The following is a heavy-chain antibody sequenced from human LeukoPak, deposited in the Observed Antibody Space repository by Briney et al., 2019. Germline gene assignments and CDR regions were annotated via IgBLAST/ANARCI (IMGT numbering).Heavy chain of an antibody. Sequence: GGSLRLSCAASGFTFSSYEMNWVRQAPGNGLEWVSYISSSGSTIYYADSVKGRFTISRDNAKNSLYLQMNCLRVEDTAVYYCARDGFRYTSSSGRYYYYGMDVWGQGTTVTVSS. J-gene: IGHJ6*02. CDR1: GFTFSSYE. CDR3: ARDGFRYTSSSGRYYYYGMDV. V-gene: IGHV3-48*03. CDR2: ISSSGSTI. D-gene: IGHD6-6*01.